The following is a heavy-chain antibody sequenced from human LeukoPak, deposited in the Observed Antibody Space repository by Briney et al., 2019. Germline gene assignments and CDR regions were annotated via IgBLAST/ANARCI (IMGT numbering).Heavy chain of an antibody. V-gene: IGHV1-2*02. CDR1: GYTFTDYY. CDR3: ARARWQLVPYFDS. D-gene: IGHD6-6*01. J-gene: IGHJ4*02. CDR2: INPNSGGT. Sequence: ASVKVSCKASGYTFTDYYMHWVRQAPGQGLEWMGWINPNSGGTNFAQKFQGRVAMTRDTSISTAYLELGSLRSDDTAVYFCARARWQLVPYFDSGARGTLVTVSS.